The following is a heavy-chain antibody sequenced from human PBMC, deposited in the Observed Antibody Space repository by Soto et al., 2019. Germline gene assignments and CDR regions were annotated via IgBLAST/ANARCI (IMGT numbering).Heavy chain of an antibody. CDR3: AKVDYGDYIGY. CDR2: ISYDGGNK. Sequence: QVQLVESGGGVVQPGRSLRLSCEASGFTLSSYGMHWVRQAPGKGLEWVAVISYDGGNKFYVDSVKGRFTISRDNSKNMLYLQMNSLRAEDTGVYYCAKVDYGDYIGYWGQGTLVTVSS. J-gene: IGHJ4*02. V-gene: IGHV3-30*18. D-gene: IGHD3-16*01. CDR1: GFTLSSYG.